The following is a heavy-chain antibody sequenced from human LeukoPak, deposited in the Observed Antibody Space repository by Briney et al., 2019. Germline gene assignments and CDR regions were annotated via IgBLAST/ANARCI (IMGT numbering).Heavy chain of an antibody. V-gene: IGHV4-30-4*01. CDR2: TYYSGST. J-gene: IGHJ4*02. CDR1: GGSISSGDYY. CDR3: ARGVGGNWNDVTFDY. D-gene: IGHD1-20*01. Sequence: SETLSLTCTVSGGSISSGDYYWSWIRQPPGKGLEWIGYTYYSGSTYYNPSLKSRVTISVDTSKNQFSLKLSSVTAADTAVYYCARGVGGNWNDVTFDYWGQGTLVTVSS.